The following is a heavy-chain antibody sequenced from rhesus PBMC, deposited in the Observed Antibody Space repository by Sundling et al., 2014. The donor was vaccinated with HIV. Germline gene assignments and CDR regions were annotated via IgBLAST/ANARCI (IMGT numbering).Heavy chain of an antibody. D-gene: IGHD2-33*01. J-gene: IGHJ4*01. CDR2: ISGITEST. V-gene: IGHV4-165*01. CDR3: ATDRGYWRTDY. Sequence: QVQLQESGPGLVKPSETLSVTCAVSGGSISSNFWGWIRQPPGKGLEWVGYISGITESTDYNLSLKSRVTISKDTSKNQFSLRLSSVTAADTAVYYCATDRGYWRTDYWGQGVLVTVSS. CDR1: GGSISSNF.